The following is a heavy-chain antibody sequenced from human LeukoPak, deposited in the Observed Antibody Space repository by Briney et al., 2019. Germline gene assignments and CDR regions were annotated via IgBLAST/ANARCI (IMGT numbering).Heavy chain of an antibody. V-gene: IGHV1-2*02. J-gene: IGHJ4*02. D-gene: IGHD3-22*01. CDR3: ATSRLEYYYDSSGYSLFDY. CDR2: INPNSGGT. Sequence: ASVKVSCKASGYTFTGYYMHWVRQAPGQGLEWMGWINPNSGGTNYAQKFQGRVTMTRDTSISTAYMELSRLRSDDTAVYYCATSRLEYYYDSSGYSLFDYWGQGTLVTVSS. CDR1: GYTFTGYY.